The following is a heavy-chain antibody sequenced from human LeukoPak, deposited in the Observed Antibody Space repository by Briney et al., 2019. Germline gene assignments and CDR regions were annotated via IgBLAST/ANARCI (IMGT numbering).Heavy chain of an antibody. CDR3: ARVAAVGFLIDY. V-gene: IGHV4-34*01. D-gene: IGHD6-13*01. CDR2: INHSGST. Sequence: SETLSLTCAVYGGSFSGYYWSWIRQPPGKGLEWIGEINHSGSTNYNPSLKSRVIISVDTSKNQFSLKLSSVTAADTAVYYCARVAAVGFLIDYWGQGTLVTVSS. J-gene: IGHJ4*02. CDR1: GGSFSGYY.